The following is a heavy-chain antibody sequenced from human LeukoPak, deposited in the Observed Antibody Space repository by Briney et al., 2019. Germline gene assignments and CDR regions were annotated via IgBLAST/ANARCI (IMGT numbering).Heavy chain of an antibody. V-gene: IGHV1-2*02. J-gene: IGHJ4*02. D-gene: IGHD3-10*01. Sequence: ASVKVSCKASGYTFTGYYMHWVRQAPGQGLEWMGWINPNNGGTNYAQKFQGRVTMTRDTSINTAYMELSRLKSDDTAVYYCARSMVRGVIITNFGYWGQGTLVTVSS. CDR3: ARSMVRGVIITNFGY. CDR2: INPNNGGT. CDR1: GYTFTGYY.